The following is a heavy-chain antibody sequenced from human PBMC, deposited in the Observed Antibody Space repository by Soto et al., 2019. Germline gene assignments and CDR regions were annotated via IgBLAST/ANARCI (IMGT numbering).Heavy chain of an antibody. D-gene: IGHD5-12*01. V-gene: IGHV3-73*01. CDR3: AKDLREMATIRPDY. CDR2: IRSKANSYAT. CDR1: GFTFSGSA. Sequence: GGSLRLSCAASGFTFSGSAMHWVRQASGKGLEWVGRIRSKANSYATAYAASVKGRFTISRDDSKNTAYLQMNSLRAEDTAVYYCAKDLREMATIRPDYWGQGILVTVSS. J-gene: IGHJ4*02.